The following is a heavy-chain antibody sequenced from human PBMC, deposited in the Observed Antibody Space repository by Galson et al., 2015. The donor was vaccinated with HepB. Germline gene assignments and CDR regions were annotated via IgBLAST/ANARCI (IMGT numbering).Heavy chain of an antibody. D-gene: IGHD6-13*01. CDR1: GYTFTYRY. Sequence: SVKVSCKASGYTFTYRYLHWVRQAPGQALEWMGWITPFNGNTNYAQKFQDRVTITRDRSMSTAYMELSSLRSEDTAMYYCAAAAAYFDGYYYYGMDVWGQGTTVTVSS. CDR2: ITPFNGNT. J-gene: IGHJ6*02. CDR3: AAAAAYFDGYYYYGMDV. V-gene: IGHV1-45*02.